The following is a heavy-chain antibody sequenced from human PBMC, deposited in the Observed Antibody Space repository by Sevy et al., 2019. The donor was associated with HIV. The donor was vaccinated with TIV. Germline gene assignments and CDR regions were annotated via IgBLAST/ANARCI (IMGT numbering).Heavy chain of an antibody. D-gene: IGHD3-16*01. CDR3: ARDDPVMNAFDI. J-gene: IGHJ3*02. CDR2: IYYSGST. CDR1: GGSVSSGSYY. V-gene: IGHV4-61*03. Sequence: SETLSLTCTVSGGSVSSGSYYWSWIRQPPGKGLEWIGDIYYSGSTNYNPSLKSRVTISLDTSKDHFSLKMTSVTTADTAVYYCARDDPVMNAFDIWGQGTMVTVSS.